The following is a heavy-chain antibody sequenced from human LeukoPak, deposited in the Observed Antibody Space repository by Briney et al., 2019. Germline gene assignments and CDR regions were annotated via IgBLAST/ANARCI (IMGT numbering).Heavy chain of an antibody. V-gene: IGHV4-59*12. CDR1: GGSISSYY. D-gene: IGHD3-22*01. J-gene: IGHJ4*02. CDR2: SFYSGSP. CDR3: ARELPTDYYDSSGYSSDFDY. Sequence: PSETLSLTCTVSGGSISSYYWSWIRQSPGKGLEWIGNSFYSGSPNYNPSLKSRVTVSFDTSKNQFSLKLSSVTAADTAVYYCARELPTDYYDSSGYSSDFDYWGQGTLVTVSS.